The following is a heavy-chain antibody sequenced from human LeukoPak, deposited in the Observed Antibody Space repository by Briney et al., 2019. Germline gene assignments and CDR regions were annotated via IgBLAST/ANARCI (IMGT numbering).Heavy chain of an antibody. J-gene: IGHJ4*02. CDR3: ATFCTAWRNSY. CDR2: SNEDGSFT. CDR1: GLIVSREW. V-gene: IGHV3-74*01. Sequence: GGSLRLSCRVSGLIVSREWMHWVRQAPGEGLVWVARSNEDGSFTGYADSVEGRFTISKDNAKNTLYLQMNSLRADDTAVYYCATFCTAWRNSYWGPGTLVTVSS. D-gene: IGHD3/OR15-3a*01.